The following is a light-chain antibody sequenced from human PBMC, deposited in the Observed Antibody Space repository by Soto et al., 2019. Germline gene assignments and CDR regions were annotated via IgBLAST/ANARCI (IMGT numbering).Light chain of an antibody. CDR2: GAS. V-gene: IGKV3-15*01. J-gene: IGKJ1*01. Sequence: EIVMTQSPATLSVSPGERATLSCRASQRVSSNLAWYQQKPGQAPRLLIYGASTRATGIPARFSGSGSGTEVTLTISSLQSEDFAGYYCQQYNNLPTFGQGNTVDIK. CDR1: QRVSSN. CDR3: QQYNNLPT.